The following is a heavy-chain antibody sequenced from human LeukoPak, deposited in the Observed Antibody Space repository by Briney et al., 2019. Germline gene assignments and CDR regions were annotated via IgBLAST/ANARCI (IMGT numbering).Heavy chain of an antibody. J-gene: IGHJ6*04. Sequence: SETLSLTCTVSGGSISSSSYYWGWIRQPPGRGLEWIGSIYYSGSTYYNPSLKSRVTISVDTSKNQFSLKLSSVTAADTAVYYCAREVRLWFGELLRPMDVWGKGTTVTVSP. CDR2: IYYSGST. CDR1: GGSISSSSYY. CDR3: AREVRLWFGELLRPMDV. D-gene: IGHD3-10*01. V-gene: IGHV4-39*02.